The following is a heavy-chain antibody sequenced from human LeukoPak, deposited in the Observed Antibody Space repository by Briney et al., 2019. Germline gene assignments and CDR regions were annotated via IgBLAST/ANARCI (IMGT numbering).Heavy chain of an antibody. D-gene: IGHD3-22*01. Sequence: ASVKVSCKASGYTSTGYYMHWVRQAPGQGLEWMGRINPNSGGTNYAQKFQGRVTMTRDTSISTAYMELSRLRSDDTAVYYCARAPWFAYYYDSSGYPEYFQHWGQGTLVTVSS. CDR1: GYTSTGYY. J-gene: IGHJ1*01. V-gene: IGHV1-2*06. CDR3: ARAPWFAYYYDSSGYPEYFQH. CDR2: INPNSGGT.